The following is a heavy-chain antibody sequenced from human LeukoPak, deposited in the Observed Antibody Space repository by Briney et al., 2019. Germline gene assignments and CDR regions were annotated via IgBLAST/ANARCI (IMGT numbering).Heavy chain of an antibody. CDR1: GGSMSSYY. V-gene: IGHV4-59*01. D-gene: IGHD3-22*01. J-gene: IGHJ4*02. Sequence: SETLSLTCTVSGGSMSSYYWSWIRQPPGKGLEWIGHIYYSGSTNYNPSLKSRVTISVDTSKNQFSLKLSSVTAADTAVYYCARADSSGYYVGYWGQGTLVTVSS. CDR2: IYYSGST. CDR3: ARADSSGYYVGY.